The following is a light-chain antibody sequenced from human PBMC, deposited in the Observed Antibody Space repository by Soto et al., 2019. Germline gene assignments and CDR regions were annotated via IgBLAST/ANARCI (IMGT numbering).Light chain of an antibody. V-gene: IGKV1-39*01. J-gene: IGKJ5*01. CDR1: QSISSY. CDR3: QQSYSTLPIT. CDR2: AAS. Sequence: DIQMTQSPSSLSASVGDRVTITCRASQSISSYLNWYQQKPGKAPKLLIYAASSLQSGVPSRFSGSGSGTDFTLTISSLQPEDFATYYCQQSYSTLPITHGQGTRLEIK.